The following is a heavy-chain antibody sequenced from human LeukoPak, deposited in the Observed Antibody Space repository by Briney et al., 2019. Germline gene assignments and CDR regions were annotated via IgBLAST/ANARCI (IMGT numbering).Heavy chain of an antibody. CDR3: ARDEGFCSGGRCHISGFDY. J-gene: IGHJ4*02. CDR1: GFTFSTYS. CDR2: ISSSSSYI. Sequence: GGSLRLSCAASGFTFSTYSMNWVRQAPGKGLEWVSSISSSSSYIYYADSLKGRFTISRDNARNSVYLQMNSLRAEDTAVYYCARDEGFCSGGRCHISGFDYWGQGALVTVSS. V-gene: IGHV3-21*01. D-gene: IGHD2-15*01.